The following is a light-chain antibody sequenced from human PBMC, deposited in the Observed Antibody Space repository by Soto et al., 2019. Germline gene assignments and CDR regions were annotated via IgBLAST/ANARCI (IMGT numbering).Light chain of an antibody. Sequence: DIVMTQSPDSLAVSLGERATINCKSSQSVFSNSKNKNYFAWYQQKPGQPPKLLIYWASTRESGVPDRFSGSGSGTDFPLTIRSLQAEDVAVYYCQQYFNTPHTFGQGTKLAIK. J-gene: IGKJ2*01. CDR1: QSVFSNSKNKNY. CDR2: WAS. CDR3: QQYFNTPHT. V-gene: IGKV4-1*01.